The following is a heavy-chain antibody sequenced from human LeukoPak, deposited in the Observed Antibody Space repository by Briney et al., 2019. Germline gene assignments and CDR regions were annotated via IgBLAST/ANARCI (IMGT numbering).Heavy chain of an antibody. Sequence: SETLPLTCAVYGGSFSGYYWSWIRQPPGEGLEGMGEINHSGSTNYNPSLKSRVTISVDTSKNQFSLKLSSVTAADTAVYYCARPRRGSSGWYGYFQHWGQGTLVTVSS. V-gene: IGHV4-34*01. J-gene: IGHJ1*01. CDR3: ARPRRGSSGWYGYFQH. D-gene: IGHD6-19*01. CDR1: GGSFSGYY. CDR2: INHSGST.